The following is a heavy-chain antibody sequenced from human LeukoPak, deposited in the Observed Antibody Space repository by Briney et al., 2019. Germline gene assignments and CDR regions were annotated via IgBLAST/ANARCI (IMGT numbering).Heavy chain of an antibody. Sequence: ATVKVSCKASGYTFTSYDIYWVRQATGQGLEWMGWMNPNSGYTGYPQKFQGRVTITRNTSISTAYMELSSLRSDDTAVYYCARDLLGRSNGGSNYFGMEVWGQGTTVTVSS. CDR3: ARDLLGRSNGGSNYFGMEV. J-gene: IGHJ6*02. CDR2: MNPNSGYT. CDR1: GYTFTSYD. V-gene: IGHV1-8*03. D-gene: IGHD2-15*01.